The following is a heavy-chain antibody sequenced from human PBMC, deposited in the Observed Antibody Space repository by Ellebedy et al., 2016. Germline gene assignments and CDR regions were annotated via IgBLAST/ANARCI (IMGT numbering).Heavy chain of an antibody. D-gene: IGHD6-13*01. V-gene: IGHV3-74*01. CDR2: INSDGSST. Sequence: GESLKISCAASGFTFSSYAMSWVRQAPGKGLMWVSRINSDGSSTSYADSVKGRFTISRDNSKNTLYLQMSSLRAEDTAVYYCVKVPQTAAAIDAFDIWGQGTMVTVSS. CDR3: VKVPQTAAAIDAFDI. CDR1: GFTFSSYA. J-gene: IGHJ3*02.